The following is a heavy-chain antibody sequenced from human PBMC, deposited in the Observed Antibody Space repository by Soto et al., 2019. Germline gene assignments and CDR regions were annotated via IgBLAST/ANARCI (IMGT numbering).Heavy chain of an antibody. V-gene: IGHV1-69*13. CDR1: GGTFSSYA. D-gene: IGHD5-18*01. Sequence: GASVKVSCKASGGTFSSYAISWVRQAPGQGLEWMGGIIPIFGTANYAQKFQGRVTITADESTSTAYMELSSLRSEDTAVYYCVGNHLGYSYGYLYYWGQGTLVTVSS. CDR2: IIPIFGTA. CDR3: VGNHLGYSYGYLYY. J-gene: IGHJ4*02.